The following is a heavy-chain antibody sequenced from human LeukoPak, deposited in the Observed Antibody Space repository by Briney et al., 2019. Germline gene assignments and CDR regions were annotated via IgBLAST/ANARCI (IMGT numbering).Heavy chain of an antibody. CDR1: GYSFTSYW. CDR2: IYPGDTDT. J-gene: IGHJ4*02. V-gene: IGHV5-51*01. CDR3: ASLLVRGNTEDY. D-gene: IGHD3-10*01. Sequence: GESLKISCKGSGYSFTSYWIGWVRQMAGKGLEWKGIIYPGDTDTSYSSSFQGQVTISADKSICTAYLQWSSLKASDAAMYYCASLLVRGNTEDYWGEGTLVTVSS.